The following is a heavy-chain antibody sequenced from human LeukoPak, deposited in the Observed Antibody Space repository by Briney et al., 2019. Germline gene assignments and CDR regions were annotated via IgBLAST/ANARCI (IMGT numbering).Heavy chain of an antibody. J-gene: IGHJ4*02. Sequence: PGGSLRLSCAASGFTFSSYAMSWVRQAPGKGLEWVSAISGSGGSTYYADSVKGRFTISRDNSKNTLYLQMNSLRAKDTAVYYCAKNFKKTIAVACYFDYWGQGTLVTVSS. CDR2: ISGSGGST. CDR1: GFTFSSYA. D-gene: IGHD6-19*01. V-gene: IGHV3-23*01. CDR3: AKNFKKTIAVACYFDY.